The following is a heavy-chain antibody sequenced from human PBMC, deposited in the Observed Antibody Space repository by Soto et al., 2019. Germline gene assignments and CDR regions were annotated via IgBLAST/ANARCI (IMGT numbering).Heavy chain of an antibody. CDR3: ARLTDYYDSSGLGGGAFDI. V-gene: IGHV1-2*04. Sequence: GASVKVSCKASGYTFTGYYMHWVRQAPGQGLEWMGWINPNSGGTNYAQKFQGWVTMTRDTSISTAYMELSRLRSDDTAVYYCARLTDYYDSSGLGGGAFDIWGQGTMVTVSS. J-gene: IGHJ3*02. CDR1: GYTFTGYY. CDR2: INPNSGGT. D-gene: IGHD3-22*01.